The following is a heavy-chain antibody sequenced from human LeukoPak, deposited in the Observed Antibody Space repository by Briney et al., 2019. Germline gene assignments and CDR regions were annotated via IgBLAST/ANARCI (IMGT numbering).Heavy chain of an antibody. D-gene: IGHD3-10*01. J-gene: IGHJ5*02. CDR1: GCTFTSYG. V-gene: IGHV1-18*01. CDR2: ISAYNGNT. Sequence: GASVKVSCKASGCTFTSYGISWVRQAPGQGLEWMGWISAYNGNTNYAQKLQGRVTMTTDTSTSTAYMELRSLRSDDTAVYYCARDPNVLLWFGEVSGWFDPWGQGTLVTVSS. CDR3: ARDPNVLLWFGEVSGWFDP.